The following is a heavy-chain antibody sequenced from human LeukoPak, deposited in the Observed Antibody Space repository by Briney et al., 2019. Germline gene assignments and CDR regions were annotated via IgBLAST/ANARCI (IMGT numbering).Heavy chain of an antibody. D-gene: IGHD6-13*01. CDR2: IDPSDSYT. V-gene: IGHV5-10-1*01. CDR3: ARQVGVAAADTRSNWFDP. J-gene: IGHJ5*02. CDR1: GYSFTSYW. Sequence: GESLRSSCKGSGYSFTSYWISWVRQMPGKGLEWMGRIDPSDSYTNYSPSFQGHVTIAADKSISSAYLEWSSLKASDSAMYYCARQVGVAAADTRSNWFDPWGQGTLVTVSS.